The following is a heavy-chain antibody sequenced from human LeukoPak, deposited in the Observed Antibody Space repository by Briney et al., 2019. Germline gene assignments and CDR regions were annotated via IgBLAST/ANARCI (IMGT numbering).Heavy chain of an antibody. Sequence: ASVKVSCKASGYTFIDYYMHWVRQAPGQGLEWMGWINPNSGGTNYAQKFQGRVTMTRDTSISTAYMELSKLRSDDTAVYYCARDQYLGIVGATCVDYWGQGTLVTVSS. CDR3: ARDQYLGIVGATCVDY. V-gene: IGHV1-2*02. CDR2: INPNSGGT. D-gene: IGHD1-26*01. CDR1: GYTFIDYY. J-gene: IGHJ4*02.